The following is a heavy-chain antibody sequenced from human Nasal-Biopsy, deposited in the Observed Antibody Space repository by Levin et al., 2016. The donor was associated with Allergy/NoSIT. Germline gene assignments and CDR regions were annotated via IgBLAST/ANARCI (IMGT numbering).Heavy chain of an antibody. CDR3: ASRAVLRSQDF. CDR1: EFAFNNYY. D-gene: IGHD4/OR15-4a*01. J-gene: IGHJ4*02. V-gene: IGHV1-46*02. Sequence: ASVKVSCKASEFAFNNYYMHWVRQAPGQGLEWMGIINPSGGVTNYAQKFQGRVTFTRDTSTDTVYMDLRSLRFDDTAVYYCASRAVLRSQDFWGQGTLVTVSS. CDR2: INPSGGVT.